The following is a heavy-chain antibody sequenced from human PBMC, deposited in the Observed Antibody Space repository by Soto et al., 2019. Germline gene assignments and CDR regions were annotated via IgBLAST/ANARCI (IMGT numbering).Heavy chain of an antibody. CDR1: GFTFINYA. CDR3: ARWGDTVDTTYGHYYYYGIDV. V-gene: IGHV3-23*01. D-gene: IGHD5-18*01. J-gene: IGHJ6*02. CDR2: ISGDGGST. Sequence: GGSLRLSCEVSGFTFINYAMTWVRQPPGKGLEWVSGISGDGGSTYYADSVKGRFTISRDNPKNKMFLEMKTLRVEDTAVYYCARWGDTVDTTYGHYYYYGIDVWGQGTTVTV.